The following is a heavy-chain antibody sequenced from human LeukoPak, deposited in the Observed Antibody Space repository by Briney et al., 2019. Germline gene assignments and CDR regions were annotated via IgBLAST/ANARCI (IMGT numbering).Heavy chain of an antibody. CDR2: INPNSGT. Sequence: ASVKVSCKASGYTFSDYYIHWVRQGPGQGLEWMGWINPNSGTNYAQNFQGRVTMTTDTSTSTAYMELSRLRSDETAVYYCAREEQHQRGRHFEYWGQGTLVTVSS. V-gene: IGHV1-2*02. CDR3: AREEQHQRGRHFEY. J-gene: IGHJ4*02. D-gene: IGHD6-13*01. CDR1: GYTFSDYY.